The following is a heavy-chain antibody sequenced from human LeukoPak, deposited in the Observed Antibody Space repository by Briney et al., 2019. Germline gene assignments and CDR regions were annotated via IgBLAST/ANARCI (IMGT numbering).Heavy chain of an antibody. J-gene: IGHJ3*02. CDR1: GYSFTSYW. D-gene: IGHD3-9*01. V-gene: IGHV5-51*01. CDR2: FLLGDSDT. CDR3: ARHGALLRYFSPEDAFDI. Sequence: GESLKISCKGSGYSFTSYWIGWVRQMPGKGLEWTGLFLLGDSDTRYSPSFQGQVTISADKSISTGYLQWSSLKASDTAMYYCARHGALLRYFSPEDAFDIWGQGTMVTVSS.